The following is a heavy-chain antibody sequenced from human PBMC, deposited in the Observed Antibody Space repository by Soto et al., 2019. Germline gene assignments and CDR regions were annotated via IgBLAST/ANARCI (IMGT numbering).Heavy chain of an antibody. CDR1: GFTFSSYG. CDR2: IWYDGSNK. CDR3: ARAVVGNWNEERFDY. Sequence: GGSLRLSCAASGFTFSSYGMHWVRQAPGKGLEWVAVIWYDGSNKYYADSVKGRFTISRDNSKNTLYLQMNSLRAEDTAVYYCARAVVGNWNEERFDYWGQGTLVTVSS. V-gene: IGHV3-33*01. D-gene: IGHD1-20*01. J-gene: IGHJ4*02.